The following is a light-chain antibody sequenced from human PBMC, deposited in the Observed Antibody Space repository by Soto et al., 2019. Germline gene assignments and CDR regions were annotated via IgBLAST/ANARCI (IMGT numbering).Light chain of an antibody. CDR1: SGHSSYT. Sequence: QSVLTQSSSASTSLGSSVKLTCTLSSGHSSYTIAWHQQKPGKAPRYLMKLEDTGSYNKESGVPDRFSGSSSGADRYLTISHLQFEDEADYYCETWDSNSVLFGGGTKLTVL. J-gene: IGLJ2*01. CDR3: ETWDSNSVL. CDR2: LEDTGSY. V-gene: IGLV4-60*02.